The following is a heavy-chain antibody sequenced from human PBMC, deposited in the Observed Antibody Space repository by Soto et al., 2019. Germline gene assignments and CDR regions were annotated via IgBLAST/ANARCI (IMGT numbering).Heavy chain of an antibody. CDR2: ISSSSSYI. CDR3: ARLPERAPFLDAFDI. D-gene: IGHD1-1*01. J-gene: IGHJ3*02. Sequence: EVQLVESGGGLVKPGGSLRLSCAASGFTFSSYSMNWVRQAPGKGLEWVSSISSSSSYIYYADSVKGRFTISRDNAKNSLYLQMNSLRAEDTAVYYCARLPERAPFLDAFDIWGQGTMVTVSS. V-gene: IGHV3-21*01. CDR1: GFTFSSYS.